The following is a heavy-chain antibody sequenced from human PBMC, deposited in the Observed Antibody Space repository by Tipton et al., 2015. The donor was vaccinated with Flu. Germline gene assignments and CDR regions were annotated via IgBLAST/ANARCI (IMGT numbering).Heavy chain of an antibody. CDR2: IFHSGNT. V-gene: IGHV4-38-2*01. CDR1: GYSIRSSDYY. CDR3: ARRDYSNYVSEPKNWFDP. D-gene: IGHD4-11*01. Sequence: TLSLTCAVPGYSIRSSDYYWGWIRQPPGKGLEWIGNIFHSGNTYHNPSLKSRVTISIDTSKNQFSLKLSSVTAADTAVYYCARRDYSNYVSEPKNWFDPWGHGALVTVSP. J-gene: IGHJ5*02.